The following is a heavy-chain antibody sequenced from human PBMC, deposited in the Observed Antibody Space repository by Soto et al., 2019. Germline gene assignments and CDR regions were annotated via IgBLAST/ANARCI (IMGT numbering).Heavy chain of an antibody. CDR2: INAGNGNT. V-gene: IGHV1-3*05. J-gene: IGHJ4*02. D-gene: IGHD2-15*01. Sequence: QVQLVQSGAEEKKPGASVKVSCKASEYTFTNYALHWVRQAAGQRLEWMGWINAGNGNTKYSQKFQGRVTITRDTSASTAYMELSSLRSEDTAVYYCARDILFDYWGQGTLVTVSS. CDR3: ARDILFDY. CDR1: EYTFTNYA.